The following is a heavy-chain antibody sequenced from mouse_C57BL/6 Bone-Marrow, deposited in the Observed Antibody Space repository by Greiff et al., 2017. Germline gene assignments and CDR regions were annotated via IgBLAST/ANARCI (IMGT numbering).Heavy chain of an antibody. D-gene: IGHD2-5*01. V-gene: IGHV1-15*01. J-gene: IGHJ2*01. CDR3: TSSNRYYFDY. CDR2: IDPETGGT. CDR1: GYTFTDYE. Sequence: QVQLQQSGAELVRPGASVTLSCKASGYTFTDYEMHWVKQTPVHGLEWIGAIDPETGGTAYNQKFKGKAILTADKSSSTAYMELRSLTSEDSAVYYCTSSNRYYFDYWGQGTTLTVSS.